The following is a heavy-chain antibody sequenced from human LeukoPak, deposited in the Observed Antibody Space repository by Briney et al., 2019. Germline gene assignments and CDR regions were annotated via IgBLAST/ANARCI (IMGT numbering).Heavy chain of an antibody. CDR3: ASHYDTSGYHYFDF. Sequence: GGSLTLSCAASGFTFGRNAMHWVRQAPGKGLEWVAVISYDGSNKYYADSVKGRFTISRDSSKNTLYLQMNSLRAEDTAVYYCASHYDTSGYHYFDFRGQGTLVTVSS. V-gene: IGHV3-30-3*01. J-gene: IGHJ4*02. D-gene: IGHD3-22*01. CDR2: ISYDGSNK. CDR1: GFTFGRNA.